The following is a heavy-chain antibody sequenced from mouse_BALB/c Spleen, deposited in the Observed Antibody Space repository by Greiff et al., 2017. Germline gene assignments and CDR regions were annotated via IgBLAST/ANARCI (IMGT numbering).Heavy chain of an antibody. CDR2: ISYSGST. V-gene: IGHV3-2*02. CDR3: ARSGTQAMDY. Sequence: EVKLVESGPGLVKPSQSLSLTCTVTGYSITSDYAWNWIRQFPGNKLEWMGYISYSGSTSYNPSLKSRISITRDTSKNQFFLQLNSVTTEDTATYYCARSGTQAMDYWGQGTSVTVSS. J-gene: IGHJ4*01. D-gene: IGHD4-1*01. CDR1: GYSITSDYA.